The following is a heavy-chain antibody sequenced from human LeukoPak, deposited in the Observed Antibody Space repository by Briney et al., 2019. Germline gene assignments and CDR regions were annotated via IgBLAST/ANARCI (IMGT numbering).Heavy chain of an antibody. V-gene: IGHV7-4-1*02. J-gene: IGHJ4*02. Sequence: AASVKVSCKASGYTFTSYAMNWVRQAPGQGLEWMGWINTNTGNPTYAQGFTGRFVFSLDTSVSTAYLQISSLKAEDTAVYYCARGITVFGVVIPIFDYWGQGTLVTVSS. CDR2: INTNTGNP. CDR1: GYTFTSYA. D-gene: IGHD3-3*01. CDR3: ARGITVFGVVIPIFDY.